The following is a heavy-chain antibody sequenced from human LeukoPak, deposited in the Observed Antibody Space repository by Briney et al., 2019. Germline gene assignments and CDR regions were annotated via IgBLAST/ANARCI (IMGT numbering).Heavy chain of an antibody. CDR1: GGTFSSYA. V-gene: IGHV1-69*13. CDR3: ARGSQYQLHHNWFDP. Sequence: GASVKVSCKASGGTFSSYAISWVRQAPGQGLEWMGGIIPIFGTANYAQKFQGRVTITADESTSTAYMELSSLRSEDTAVYYCARGSQYQLHHNWFDPWGQGTLVTVSS. CDR2: IIPIFGTA. D-gene: IGHD2-2*01. J-gene: IGHJ5*02.